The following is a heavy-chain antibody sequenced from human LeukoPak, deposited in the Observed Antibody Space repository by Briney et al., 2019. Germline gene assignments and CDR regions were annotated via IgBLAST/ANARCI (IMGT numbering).Heavy chain of an antibody. CDR2: INPNSGDT. V-gene: IGHV1-2*06. J-gene: IGHJ4*02. CDR3: ARSLSSSWIPSSFDY. CDR1: GYTFTGYY. D-gene: IGHD6-6*01. Sequence: GASVEVSCKASGYTFTGYYMHWVRQAPGEGLEWVGRINPNSGDTNYEQKFQGRVTMTRDTSITTAYMELNRLRPDDTAIYYCARSLSSSWIPSSFDYWGQGTLVTVSS.